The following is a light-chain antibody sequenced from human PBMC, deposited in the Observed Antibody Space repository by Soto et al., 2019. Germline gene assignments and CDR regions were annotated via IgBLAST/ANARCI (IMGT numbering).Light chain of an antibody. CDR2: KAS. V-gene: IGKV1-5*03. CDR3: QQYDTYSWT. Sequence: DIQMTQSPSTLSASVGDRVTITCRASQRISNWLAWYQQKPGKAPNLLISKASSLESGVPSRFSGRGSGTEFTLTISSLQPDDFATYFCQQYDTYSWTFGQGTKVEIK. J-gene: IGKJ1*01. CDR1: QRISNW.